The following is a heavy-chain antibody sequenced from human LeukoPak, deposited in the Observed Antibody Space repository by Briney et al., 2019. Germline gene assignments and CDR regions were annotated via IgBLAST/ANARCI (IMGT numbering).Heavy chain of an antibody. CDR3: ARASGYGSATLAYYYYYMDV. Sequence: GASVKVSCKASGGTFGNYVISWVRQAPGQGLEWMGGIIPLFTTANYAQKFQGRATITADESTSTAYMELSSLRSEDTAVYYCARASGYGSATLAYYYYYMDVWGKGTTVTISS. CDR2: IIPLFTTA. V-gene: IGHV1-69*13. CDR1: GGTFGNYV. J-gene: IGHJ6*03. D-gene: IGHD3-10*01.